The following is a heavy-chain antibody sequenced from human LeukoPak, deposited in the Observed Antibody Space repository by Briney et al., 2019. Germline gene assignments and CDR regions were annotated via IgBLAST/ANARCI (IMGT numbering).Heavy chain of an antibody. CDR1: GYTLTELS. J-gene: IGHJ3*02. V-gene: IGHV1-24*01. CDR2: FDPEDGET. D-gene: IGHD4-23*01. CDR3: ATDRWTDRAFDI. Sequence: ASVKVSCKVSGYTLTELSMHWVRQAPGKGLEWMGGFDPEDGETIYAQKFQGRVTMTEDTSTDTAYVELSSLRSEDTAVYYCATDRWTDRAFDIWGQGTMVTVSS.